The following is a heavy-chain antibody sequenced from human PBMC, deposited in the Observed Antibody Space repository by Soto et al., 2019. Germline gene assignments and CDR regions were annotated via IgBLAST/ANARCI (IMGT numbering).Heavy chain of an antibody. V-gene: IGHV3-11*01. J-gene: IGHJ4*02. CDR3: ARDLYVRGTSGGVDS. CDR1: GFTFSDFY. CDR2: ISPSGTTI. D-gene: IGHD3-10*02. Sequence: QVQLVESGGGLVKPGGSLRLSCAASGFTFSDFYMTWIRQAPGKGLEWVSCISPSGTTINYADSVKGRFTISRDNAKNSLYLQMNSLRAGDTAVYYCARDLYVRGTSGGVDSWGQGTLVTVSS.